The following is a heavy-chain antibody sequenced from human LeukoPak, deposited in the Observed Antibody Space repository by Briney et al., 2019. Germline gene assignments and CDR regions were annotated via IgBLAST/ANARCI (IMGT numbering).Heavy chain of an antibody. CDR1: GGTFSSYA. V-gene: IGHV1-69*13. CDR3: ARPRYSSSLAFDY. J-gene: IGHJ4*02. Sequence: ASVKVSCKASGGTFSSYAISWVRQAPGQGLEWMGGIIPIFGTANYAQKFQGRVTITADESTSTAYMELSSLRSEDTAVYYCARPRYSSSLAFDYWGQGTLVTVSS. CDR2: IIPIFGTA. D-gene: IGHD6-13*01.